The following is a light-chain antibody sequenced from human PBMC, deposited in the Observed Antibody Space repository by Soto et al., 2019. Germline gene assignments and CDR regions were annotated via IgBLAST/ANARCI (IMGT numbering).Light chain of an antibody. Sequence: QPVLTQPASMSGSPGQSITISCTGTSRDVGAYNYVSWYQRYPGKAPKLIIYEVTNRPSGVSNRFSGSKSGNTASLTISGLQAEDEADYYCSSYTGTILVFGGGTKLTVL. CDR3: SSYTGTILV. J-gene: IGLJ3*02. V-gene: IGLV2-14*01. CDR2: EVT. CDR1: SRDVGAYNY.